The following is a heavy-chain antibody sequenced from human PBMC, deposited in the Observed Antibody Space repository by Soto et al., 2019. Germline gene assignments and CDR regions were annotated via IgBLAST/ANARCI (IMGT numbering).Heavy chain of an antibody. D-gene: IGHD5-18*01. Sequence: PGGSLRLSCAASGFTFSNYTMNWVRQAPGKGLERVSSIRSTGTDIYYADSVKGRFTISRDNAKNSLYLQMNSLRAEDTAVYYCAGIQQWFRNWFDPWGQGTLVTVSS. CDR3: AGIQQWFRNWFDP. CDR2: IRSTGTDI. J-gene: IGHJ5*02. CDR1: GFTFSNYT. V-gene: IGHV3-21*01.